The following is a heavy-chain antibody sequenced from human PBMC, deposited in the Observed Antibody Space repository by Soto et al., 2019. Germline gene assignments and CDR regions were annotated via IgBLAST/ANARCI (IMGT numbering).Heavy chain of an antibody. CDR2: IYYSGST. CDR1: GGSISSGGYY. V-gene: IGHV4-31*03. CDR3: AREYSSSSGMDV. J-gene: IGHJ6*02. D-gene: IGHD6-6*01. Sequence: PSETLSLTCTVSGGSISSGGYYWSWIRQHPGKGLEWIGYIYYSGSTYYNPSLKSRVTISVDTSKNQFSLKLSSVTAADTPVYYCAREYSSSSGMDVWGQGTTVTVSS.